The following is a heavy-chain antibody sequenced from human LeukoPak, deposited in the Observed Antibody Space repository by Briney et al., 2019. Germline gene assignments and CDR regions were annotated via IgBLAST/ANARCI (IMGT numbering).Heavy chain of an antibody. J-gene: IGHJ4*02. Sequence: GGSLRLSCAASGFTIGGFAMTWVRQAPGRGLEWVAVMSYDGNNYYYADSVKGRFTISRDNSKNTLYLQMNSLRVEDTAVYYCARVKDSSGWASDYWGQGTLVTVSS. CDR3: ARVKDSSGWASDY. CDR2: MSYDGNNY. D-gene: IGHD3-22*01. CDR1: GFTIGGFA. V-gene: IGHV3-30*04.